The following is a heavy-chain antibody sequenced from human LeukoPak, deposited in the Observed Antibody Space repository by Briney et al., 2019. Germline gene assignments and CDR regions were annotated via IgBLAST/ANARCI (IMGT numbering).Heavy chain of an antibody. CDR2: INTNTGNP. CDR3: ARAEYSSSWYRDY. D-gene: IGHD6-13*01. CDR1: GYTFTSYA. J-gene: IGHJ4*02. Sequence: ASVKVSCKASGYTFTSYAMNWVRQGPGQGLEWIGWINTNTGNPTYAQGFTGRFVFSLDTSVSTAYLQISSLKAEDTAVYYCARAEYSSSWYRDYWGQGTLVTVSS. V-gene: IGHV7-4-1*02.